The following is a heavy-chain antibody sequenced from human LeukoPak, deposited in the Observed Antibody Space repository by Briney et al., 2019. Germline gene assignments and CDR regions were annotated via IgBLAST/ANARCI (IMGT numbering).Heavy chain of an antibody. CDR1: GYTFANYG. CDR3: ARDVEGATDFDY. Sequence: GASVKVSCKASGYTFANYGISWVRQAPGQGLEWMGWISTYKGKTIYAQKLQGRVTMTTDTSTSTAYMELRSLRSDDTAVYYCARDVEGATDFDYWGQGTLVTVSS. J-gene: IGHJ4*02. V-gene: IGHV1-18*01. D-gene: IGHD1-26*01. CDR2: ISTYKGKT.